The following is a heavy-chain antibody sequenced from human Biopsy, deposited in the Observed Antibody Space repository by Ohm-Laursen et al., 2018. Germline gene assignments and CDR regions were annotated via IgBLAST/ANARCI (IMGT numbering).Heavy chain of an antibody. CDR1: GDSITTYY. Sequence: SETLSLTCIVSGDSITTYYWNWIRQAPGKRLEWIGNIYYRGNTNYSPSLKSRVTISLDTSKNQFSLRLRSVTPADTAIYYCARDRGYYSDRTVPGYFDLWGRGTLVTVSS. D-gene: IGHD3-22*01. V-gene: IGHV4-59*01. CDR2: IYYRGNT. J-gene: IGHJ2*01. CDR3: ARDRGYYSDRTVPGYFDL.